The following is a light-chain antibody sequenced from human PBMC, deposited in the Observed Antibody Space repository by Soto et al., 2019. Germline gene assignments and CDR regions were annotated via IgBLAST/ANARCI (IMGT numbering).Light chain of an antibody. CDR2: GAY. J-gene: IGKJ1*01. CDR3: QQYNNWPFPSWT. V-gene: IGKV3-15*01. Sequence: EIVMTQSPATLSVSPGERATLSCRASQSVSSNLAWYQQKPGQAPRLLIYGAYTRATGIPARFSGSGSGTECTLTISSRQSEDFAFYYCQQYNNWPFPSWTFGQGTKVEIK. CDR1: QSVSSN.